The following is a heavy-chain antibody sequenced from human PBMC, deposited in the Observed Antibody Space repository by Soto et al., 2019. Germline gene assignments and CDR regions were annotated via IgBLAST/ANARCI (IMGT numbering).Heavy chain of an antibody. CDR2: ISSSSSTI. CDR1: GFTFSSYR. Sequence: EVQLVESGGGLVQPAGSLRLSCSGSGFTFSSYRMNWVRPAPGKGLEWVSYISSSSSTIYYADSVKGRFTISRDNAKNSLYLQMNSLRAEDTAVYYCAREEGLLNWFDPWGQGTLVTVSS. CDR3: AREEGLLNWFDP. V-gene: IGHV3-48*01. J-gene: IGHJ5*02. D-gene: IGHD1-26*01.